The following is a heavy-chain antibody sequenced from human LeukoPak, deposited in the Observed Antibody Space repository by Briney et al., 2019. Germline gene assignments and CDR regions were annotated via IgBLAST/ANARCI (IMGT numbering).Heavy chain of an antibody. CDR3: AREFIRYSSSWRLDY. V-gene: IGHV3-23*01. CDR2: VRGGGGFS. CDR1: GLTFRNYA. D-gene: IGHD6-13*01. J-gene: IGHJ4*02. Sequence: PGGSLGFSCTASGLTFRNYARNWVRQAPGKGLDWVSDVRGGGGFSIYADSVKGRFTISRDNSKNTLYLQMNSLRAEDTAVYYCAREFIRYSSSWRLDYWGQGTLVTVSS.